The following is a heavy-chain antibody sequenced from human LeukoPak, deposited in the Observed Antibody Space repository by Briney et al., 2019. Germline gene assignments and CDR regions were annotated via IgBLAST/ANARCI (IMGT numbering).Heavy chain of an antibody. V-gene: IGHV3-21*01. J-gene: IGHJ4*02. CDR3: ARDNLVRIAAAGRFDY. Sequence: GGSLRPSCAPPGSTSISYTRNWVRQPPGKGLGWASSIISSSSYIYYADSVKGRFTISRDNAKNSLYLQMNSLRAEDTAVYYCARDNLVRIAAAGRFDYWGQGTLVTVSS. CDR1: GSTSISYT. CDR2: IISSSSYI. D-gene: IGHD6-13*01.